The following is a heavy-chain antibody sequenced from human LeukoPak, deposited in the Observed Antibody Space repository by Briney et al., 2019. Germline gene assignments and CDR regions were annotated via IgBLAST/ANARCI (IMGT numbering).Heavy chain of an antibody. CDR2: ISAYNGNT. D-gene: IGHD3-3*01. Sequence: ASVKVSCKASGYTFTSYGISWVRQAPGQGLEWMGWISAYNGNTIYAQKLQGRVTMTTDTSTSTAYMELRSLRSDDTAVYYCAREGPYYDFWSGSHFDYWGQGTLVTVSS. J-gene: IGHJ4*02. CDR3: AREGPYYDFWSGSHFDY. V-gene: IGHV1-18*01. CDR1: GYTFTSYG.